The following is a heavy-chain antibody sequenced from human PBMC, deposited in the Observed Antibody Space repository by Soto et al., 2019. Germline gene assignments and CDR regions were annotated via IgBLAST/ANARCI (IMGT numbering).Heavy chain of an antibody. J-gene: IGHJ4*02. D-gene: IGHD5-12*01. CDR3: ARLRIVATISEFDY. CDR1: GGSISSYY. Sequence: SETLSLTCTVSGGSISSYYWSWIRQPPGKGLKWIGYIYYSGSTNYNPSLKSRVTISVDTSKNQFSLKLSSVTAADTAVYYCARLRIVATISEFDYWGQGTLVTVSS. V-gene: IGHV4-59*08. CDR2: IYYSGST.